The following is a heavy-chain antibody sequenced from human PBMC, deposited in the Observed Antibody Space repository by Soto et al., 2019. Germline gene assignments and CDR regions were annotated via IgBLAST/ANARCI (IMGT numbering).Heavy chain of an antibody. J-gene: IGHJ3*02. CDR2: IYWDDDK. V-gene: IGHV2-5*05. CDR1: GFSLSTSGVG. D-gene: IGHD4-17*01. CDR3: AHGLNYGDYGGAFDI. Sequence: QITLKESGPPLVKPTQTLTLTCTFSGFSLSTSGVGVAWIRQPPGKALEWLAFIYWDDDKRYGPSLKSRLTITNDTSKTQVALTMTNMDPVDTATYYCAHGLNYGDYGGAFDIWGQGTMVTVSS.